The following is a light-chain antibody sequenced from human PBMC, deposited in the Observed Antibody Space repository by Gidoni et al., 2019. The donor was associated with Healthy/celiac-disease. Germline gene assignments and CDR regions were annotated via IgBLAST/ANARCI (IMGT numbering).Light chain of an antibody. J-gene: IGKJ2*01. CDR2: DAS. Sequence: EIVLTQSPATLSLSPGERATRSCRASQSVSSYLAWYQQKPGQAPRLLIYDASNRATGIPARVSGSGSGTDFTLTISSLEPEDFAVYYCQQRSNWPPMYTFGQGTKLEIK. CDR1: QSVSSY. V-gene: IGKV3-11*01. CDR3: QQRSNWPPMYT.